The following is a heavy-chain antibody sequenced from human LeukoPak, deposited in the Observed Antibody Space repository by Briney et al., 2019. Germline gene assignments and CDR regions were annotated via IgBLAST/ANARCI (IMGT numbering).Heavy chain of an antibody. J-gene: IGHJ4*02. D-gene: IGHD1-1*01. V-gene: IGHV4-59*01. CDR1: GGSISSYY. CDR2: IHYTGSS. Sequence: SETLSLTCTVSGGSISSYYWSWIRQPPGKGLEWIGYIHYTGSSNYNPSLKSRVSISVDTSKNQFSLKLRSVTAAGTAVYYCARSERGYMGGFEYWGQGTLVTVSS. CDR3: ARSERGYMGGFEY.